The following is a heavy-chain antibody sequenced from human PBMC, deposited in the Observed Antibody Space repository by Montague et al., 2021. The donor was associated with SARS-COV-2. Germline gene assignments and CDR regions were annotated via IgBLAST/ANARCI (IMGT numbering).Heavy chain of an antibody. J-gene: IGHJ6*02. V-gene: IGHV3-21*01. CDR2: ISSSSGYI. CDR3: ASGYDFWSGGYYYYYGMDV. CDR1: GFTFSSYS. D-gene: IGHD3-3*01. Sequence: SLRLSCAASGFTFSSYSMNWVRQAPGKGLEWVSSISSSSGYIYYADSVKGRFTISRDNAKNSLYLQMNSLRAEDTAVYYCASGYDFWSGGYYYYYGMDVWGQGTTVTVSS.